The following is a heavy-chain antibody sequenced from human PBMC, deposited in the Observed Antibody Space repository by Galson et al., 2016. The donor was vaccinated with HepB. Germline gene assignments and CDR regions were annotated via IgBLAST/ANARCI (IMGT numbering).Heavy chain of an antibody. Sequence: SLRLSCAASGFTFSSYGMHWVRQAPGKGLEWVAVISYDGSNKYYADSVKGRLTISRDNSKNTLYLQMNSLRAEDTAVYYCAKDPAPVSLLSFDHWGQGTLVTVSS. D-gene: IGHD3-16*02. CDR1: GFTFSSYG. CDR2: ISYDGSNK. CDR3: AKDPAPVSLLSFDH. J-gene: IGHJ4*02. V-gene: IGHV3-30*18.